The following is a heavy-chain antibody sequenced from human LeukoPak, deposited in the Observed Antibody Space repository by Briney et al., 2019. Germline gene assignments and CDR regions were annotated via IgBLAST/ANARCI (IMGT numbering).Heavy chain of an antibody. D-gene: IGHD3-22*01. CDR3: ARKGYYYDSSGFDY. CDR1: GYTFTSYY. J-gene: IGHJ4*02. Sequence: ASVKVSCKASGYTFTSYYMHWVRQAPGQGLEWLGIINPSGGSANYAQKFQGRVTITADKSTSTAYMELSSLRSEDTAVYYCARKGYYYDSSGFDYWGQGTLVTVSS. V-gene: IGHV1-46*01. CDR2: INPSGGSA.